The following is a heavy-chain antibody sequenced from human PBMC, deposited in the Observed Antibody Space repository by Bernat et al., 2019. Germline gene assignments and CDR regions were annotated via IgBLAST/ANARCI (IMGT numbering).Heavy chain of an antibody. CDR1: GGSISSGGYY. J-gene: IGHJ6*02. CDR2: IYYSGST. Sequence: QVQLQESGPGLVKPSQTLSLTCTVSGGSISSGGYYWSWIRQHPGKGLEWIGYIYYSGSTYYNPSLKSRVTISVDTSKNQFSLKLSSVTAADTAVYYCARVGAVAGTFLSGGDGYYYGMDVWGQGTTVTVSS. V-gene: IGHV4-31*03. D-gene: IGHD6-19*01. CDR3: ARVGAVAGTFLSGGDGYYYGMDV.